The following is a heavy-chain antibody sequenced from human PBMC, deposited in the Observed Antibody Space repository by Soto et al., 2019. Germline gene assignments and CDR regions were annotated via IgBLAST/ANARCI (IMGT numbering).Heavy chain of an antibody. CDR1: GFSVINYA. CDR3: AKKEYCSSGSCQRGALDI. Sequence: GGSLRLSCAASGFSVINYAMSWVRQAPGKGLEWVSAISGGGGSTYYADSVKGRFTISSDNSKNTLYLQMNGLRAEDTAVYYCAKKEYCSSGSCQRGALDIWGQGIMVTVSS. CDR2: ISGGGGST. J-gene: IGHJ3*02. D-gene: IGHD2-15*01. V-gene: IGHV3-23*01.